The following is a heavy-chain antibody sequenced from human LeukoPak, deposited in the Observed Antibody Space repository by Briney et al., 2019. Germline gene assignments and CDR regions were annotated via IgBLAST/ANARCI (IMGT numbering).Heavy chain of an antibody. Sequence: ASVKVSCKASGYTFTSYYMLWVRQAPGQGLEWMGIINPSGGSTSYAQKFQGRVTMTRDTSTSTVYMELSSLRSEDTAVHYCARGGPIVVVPAAKGLDYWGQETLVTVSS. CDR1: GYTFTSYY. V-gene: IGHV1-46*01. CDR3: ARGGPIVVVPAAKGLDY. D-gene: IGHD2-2*01. CDR2: INPSGGST. J-gene: IGHJ4*02.